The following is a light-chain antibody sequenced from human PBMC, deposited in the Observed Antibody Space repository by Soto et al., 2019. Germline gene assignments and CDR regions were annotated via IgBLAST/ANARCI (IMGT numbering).Light chain of an antibody. CDR1: RSVRSNF. V-gene: IGKV3-20*01. CDR3: QQYGSSDT. CDR2: GAS. J-gene: IGKJ1*01. Sequence: VLTHSPATLSLSPCEGATLSSRASRSVRSNFVAWYHQRPGRAPRLLIYGASSRATDIPDRFSGSVSGTDFTLTISRLEPEDFAVYYCQQYGSSDTFGQGTKVDIK.